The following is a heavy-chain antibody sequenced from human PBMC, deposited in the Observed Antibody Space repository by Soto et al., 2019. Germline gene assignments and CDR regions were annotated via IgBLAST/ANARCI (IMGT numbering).Heavy chain of an antibody. D-gene: IGHD2-21*01. CDR2: IYYSGST. CDR3: ARYRGDPTLAFEI. J-gene: IGHJ3*02. CDR1: DGSVSSGSYY. Sequence: QVQLQESGPGLVKPSETLSLTCTVSDGSVSSGSYYWNWIRQPPGKGLEWIGFIYYSGSTPYNPSLPSRAPISVDTSRNQFSLRLSSVTAADTAIYSCARYRGDPTLAFEIWGQGTMVTVSS. V-gene: IGHV4-61*01.